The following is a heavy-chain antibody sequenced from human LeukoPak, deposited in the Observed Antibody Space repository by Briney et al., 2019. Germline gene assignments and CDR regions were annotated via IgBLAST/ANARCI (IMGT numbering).Heavy chain of an antibody. D-gene: IGHD6-19*01. J-gene: IGHJ3*02. V-gene: IGHV4-34*01. CDR1: GGSFSGYY. CDR2: INHRGST. Sequence: SETLSLTCAVYGGSFSGYYWSWIRQPPGKGLEWIGEINHRGSTHYNPSLKSRVTISVDTSKKQFSLKLSSVTAADTAVYYCATYSTGFDIWGQGTVVTVSS. CDR3: ATYSTGFDI.